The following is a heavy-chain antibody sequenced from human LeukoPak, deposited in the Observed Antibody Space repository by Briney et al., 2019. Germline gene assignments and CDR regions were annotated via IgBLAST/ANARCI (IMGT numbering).Heavy chain of an antibody. CDR1: GFTFSDYS. Sequence: PGGSLRLSCAASGFTFSDYSMNWVRQAPGKGLEWISYIGISSGNTKYADSVKGRFTISRDKARNSLYLQMNSLRVEDTAVYYCARDHRYAFDNWGHGTLVTVSS. D-gene: IGHD5-12*01. CDR3: ARDHRYAFDN. V-gene: IGHV3-48*01. J-gene: IGHJ4*01. CDR2: IGISSGNT.